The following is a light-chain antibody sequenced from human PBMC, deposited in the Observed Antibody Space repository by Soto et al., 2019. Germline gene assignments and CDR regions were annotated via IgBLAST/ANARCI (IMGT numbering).Light chain of an antibody. Sequence: EIVLTQSPGSLSLSPGERATLSCRASHSVSSGSLAWYHQKPGPAPRLLIYGASSMTTGVPDRFSGSWSGTDVTITSSRLELDDFAVYYCQLDGDSRMYSFGKGTMLYIK. V-gene: IGKV3-20*01. CDR3: QLDGDSRMYS. J-gene: IGKJ2*01. CDR2: GAS. CDR1: HSVSSGS.